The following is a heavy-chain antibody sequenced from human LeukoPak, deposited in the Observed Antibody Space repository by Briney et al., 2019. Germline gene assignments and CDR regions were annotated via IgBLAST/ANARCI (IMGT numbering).Heavy chain of an antibody. CDR3: ARDPPGDIVVVPAAMRFDP. V-gene: IGHV3-74*01. CDR2: INSDGSWT. Sequence: GGSLRLSCAASGNYWMHWVRQVPGKGLVWVSHINSDGSWTSYADSVKGRFTISKDNAKNTVYLQMNSLRAEDTAVYYCARDPPGDIVVVPAAMRFDPWGQGTLVTVSS. CDR1: GNYW. J-gene: IGHJ5*02. D-gene: IGHD2-2*01.